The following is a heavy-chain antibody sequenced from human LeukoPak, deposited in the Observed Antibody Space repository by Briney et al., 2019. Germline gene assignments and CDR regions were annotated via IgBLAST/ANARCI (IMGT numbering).Heavy chain of an antibody. CDR3: AGGCLELLLDR. D-gene: IGHD3-3*01. CDR1: GGSINNYY. V-gene: IGHV4-59*01. J-gene: IGHJ4*02. CDR2: IYYIEST. Sequence: SETLSLTCTVSGGSINNYYCSWIQQPPPNEPQWMGYIYYIESTNYNPSLNSRVTISEDTSKNHSSLKLSSVTPADTAVHYCAGGCLELLLDRWGEGTLVTVSS.